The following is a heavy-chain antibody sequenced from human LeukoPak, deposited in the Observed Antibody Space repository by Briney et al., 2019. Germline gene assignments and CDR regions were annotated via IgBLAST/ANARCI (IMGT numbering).Heavy chain of an antibody. D-gene: IGHD6-19*01. V-gene: IGHV4-59*01. CDR3: AREGIAVAGGMQYYYYYMDV. Sequence: SETLSLTCTVSGGSISSYHWSWIRQPPGKGLEWIGYIYYSGSTNYNPSLKSRVTISVDTSKNQFSLKLSSVTAADTAVYYCAREGIAVAGGMQYYYYYMDVWGKGTTVTVSS. CDR1: GGSISSYH. J-gene: IGHJ6*03. CDR2: IYYSGST.